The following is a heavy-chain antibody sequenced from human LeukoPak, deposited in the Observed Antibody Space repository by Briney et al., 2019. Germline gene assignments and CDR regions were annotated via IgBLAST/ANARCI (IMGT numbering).Heavy chain of an antibody. V-gene: IGHV4-38-2*02. D-gene: IGHD3-16*01. Sequence: PSETLSLTCTVSGYSISTGYYWGWIRQPPGKGLEWIGTIYHSGSTYYNPSLKSRFTISIDTSKNQFSLKLSSVTAADTAVYYCARDPRDDYVWGTANYFDYWGQGTLVTVSS. J-gene: IGHJ4*02. CDR3: ARDPRDDYVWGTANYFDY. CDR2: IYHSGST. CDR1: GYSISTGYY.